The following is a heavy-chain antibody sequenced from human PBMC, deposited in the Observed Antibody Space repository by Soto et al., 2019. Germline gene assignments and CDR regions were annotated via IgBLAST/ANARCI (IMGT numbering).Heavy chain of an antibody. CDR1: GGSISSGGYY. CDR3: ARHLRAGVRGVISYYFDY. J-gene: IGHJ4*02. CDR2: IYYSGST. D-gene: IGHD3-10*01. Sequence: SETLSLTCTVSGGSISSGGYYWSWIRQHPGKGLEWIGYIYYSGSTYYNPSLKSRVTISVDTSKNQFSLKLSSVTAADTAVYYCARHLRAGVRGVISYYFDYWGQGTLVTVSS. V-gene: IGHV4-31*03.